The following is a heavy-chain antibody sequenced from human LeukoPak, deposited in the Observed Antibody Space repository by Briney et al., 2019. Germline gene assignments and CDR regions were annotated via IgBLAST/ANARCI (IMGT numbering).Heavy chain of an antibody. D-gene: IGHD6-13*01. CDR2: IYYSGST. CDR3: AGIQYSSSWYHGGDYFDY. CDR1: GVSISSGGYY. J-gene: IGHJ4*02. Sequence: SETLSLTCTVSGVSISSGGYYWNWIRQHPGKGLEWIGYIYYSGSTNYNPSLKSRVTISVDTSKNQFSLKLSSVTAADTAVYYCAGIQYSSSWYHGGDYFDYWGQGTLVTVSS. V-gene: IGHV4-61*08.